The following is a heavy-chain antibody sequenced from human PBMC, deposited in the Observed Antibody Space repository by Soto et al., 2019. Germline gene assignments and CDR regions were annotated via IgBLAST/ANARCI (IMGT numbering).Heavy chain of an antibody. V-gene: IGHV3-11*06. D-gene: IGHD3-3*01. CDR3: GKGDTIFGVVDD. J-gene: IGHJ4*02. Sequence: GGSLTLSCAVAGFTFSDYFITWIRQAPGRGLEWISYINNDATYRKYADSVKGRLTASRGNAKNSVFLQMNSLRAEDTALYYCGKGDTIFGVVDDWGQGTLVTAS. CDR1: GFTFSDYF. CDR2: INNDATYR.